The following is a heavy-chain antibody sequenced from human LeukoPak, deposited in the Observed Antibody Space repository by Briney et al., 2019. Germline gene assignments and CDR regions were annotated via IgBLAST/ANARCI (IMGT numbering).Heavy chain of an antibody. CDR2: ISAYNGNT. V-gene: IGHV1-18*01. J-gene: IGHJ5*02. CDR1: GYTFTSYG. D-gene: IGHD6-13*01. CDR3: ARLIAAAGVNWFDP. Sequence: ASVKVSCKASGYTFTSYGISWVRQAPGQGLEWMGWISAYNGNTNYAQKLQSRVTMTTDTSTSTAYMELRSLRSDDTAVYYCARLIAAAGVNWFDPWGQGTLVTVSS.